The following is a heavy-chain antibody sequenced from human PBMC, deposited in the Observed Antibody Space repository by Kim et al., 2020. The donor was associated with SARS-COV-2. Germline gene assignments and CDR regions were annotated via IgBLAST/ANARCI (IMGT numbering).Heavy chain of an antibody. D-gene: IGHD3-10*01. Sequence: GGSLRLSCAASGFTFSDSAMSWGRQAAGGGLDWVSTISVSGDKIFYIDPVKGRFTIPRDDSKNTLYFQMTSMRAEDTATYYCATFYHRSGSPTRYFANWGQGTLVTVSS. CDR3: ATFYHRSGSPTRYFAN. CDR1: GFTFSDSA. V-gene: IGHV3-23*01. CDR2: ISVSGDKI. J-gene: IGHJ4*02.